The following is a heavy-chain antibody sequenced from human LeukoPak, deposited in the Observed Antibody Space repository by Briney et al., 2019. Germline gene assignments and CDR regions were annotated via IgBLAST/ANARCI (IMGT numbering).Heavy chain of an antibody. V-gene: IGHV3-43*01. CDR3: ARGFGWFGELFPLYYGMDV. J-gene: IGHJ6*02. D-gene: IGHD3-10*01. CDR1: GFTFDDYT. Sequence: GGSLRLSCAASGFTFDDYTMHWVRQAPGKGLEWVSLISWDGGSTYYADSVKGRFTISRDNSKNSLYLQMNSLRAEDTAVYYCARGFGWFGELFPLYYGMDVWGQGTTVTVSS. CDR2: ISWDGGST.